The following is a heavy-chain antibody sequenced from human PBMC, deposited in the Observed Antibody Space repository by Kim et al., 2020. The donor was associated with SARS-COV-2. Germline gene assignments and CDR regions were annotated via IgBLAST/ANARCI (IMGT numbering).Heavy chain of an antibody. CDR1: GGSISSYY. CDR3: AGAFWPSWVHDI. Sequence: SETLSLTCTVSGGSISSYYWSWIRQPPGKGLEWIGYTYYSGSTNYNPSLKSRVTISVDTSKNQFSLKLSSETAADTAVYYCAGAFWPSWVHDIWGQGTMVTVSS. CDR2: TYYSGST. V-gene: IGHV4-59*01. J-gene: IGHJ3*02. D-gene: IGHD3-3*01.